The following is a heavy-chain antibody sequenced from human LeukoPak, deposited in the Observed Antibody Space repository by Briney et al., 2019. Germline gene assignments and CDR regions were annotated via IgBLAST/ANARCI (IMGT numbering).Heavy chain of an antibody. CDR1: GGSISSYY. V-gene: IGHV4-4*07. CDR3: ARDRDYYDSSGYSRFDP. CDR2: MYTSGSS. Sequence: SETLSLTCTVSGGSISSYYYSWIRQPAGKGLEWIGRMYTSGSSNYNPSLKSRLTMSVDTSKNQFSLKLSSVTAADTAVYYCARDRDYYDSSGYSRFDPWGQGTLVTVSS. J-gene: IGHJ5*02. D-gene: IGHD3-22*01.